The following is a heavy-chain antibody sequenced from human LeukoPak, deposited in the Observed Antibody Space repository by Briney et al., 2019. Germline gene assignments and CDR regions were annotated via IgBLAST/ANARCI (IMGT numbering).Heavy chain of an antibody. CDR1: EFTFSRYW. Sequence: GGSLRLSCAASEFTFSRYWMHWVRQAPGKGLAWVSRVSPDGLTTKYADSVKGRFTISRDNAKNTLYLQMNSLRDEDTAMYYCSRERDSNWFDPWGQGTLVTVSS. CDR2: VSPDGLTT. CDR3: SRERDSNWFDP. J-gene: IGHJ5*02. V-gene: IGHV3-74*03.